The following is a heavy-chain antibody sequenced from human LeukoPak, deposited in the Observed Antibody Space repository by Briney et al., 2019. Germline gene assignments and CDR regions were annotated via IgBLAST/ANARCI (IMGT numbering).Heavy chain of an antibody. V-gene: IGHV1-24*01. D-gene: IGHD6-19*01. CDR1: GYTLTELS. CDR2: FDPEDGET. Sequence: ASVRVSCKVSGYTLTELSMHWVRQAPGKGLEWMGGFDPEDGETIYAQKFQGRVTMTEDTSTDTAYMELSSLRSEDTAVYYCATEGAVAAAFDYWGQGTLVTVSS. CDR3: ATEGAVAAAFDY. J-gene: IGHJ4*02.